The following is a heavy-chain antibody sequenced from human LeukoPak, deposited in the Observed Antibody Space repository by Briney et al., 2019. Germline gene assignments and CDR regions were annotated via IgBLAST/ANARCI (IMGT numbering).Heavy chain of an antibody. CDR1: GGSVSSSSYY. CDR3: ARDQIREFDY. J-gene: IGHJ4*02. V-gene: IGHV4-61*03. CDR2: IDYSGST. D-gene: IGHD3-10*01. Sequence: SETLSLTCTVSGGSVSSSSYYRSWIRQPPGKGLEWIGYIDYSGSTNYNPSLKSRVTISVDTSKNHFSLKLRYVTAADTAVYYCARDQIREFDYWGQGTLVTVSS.